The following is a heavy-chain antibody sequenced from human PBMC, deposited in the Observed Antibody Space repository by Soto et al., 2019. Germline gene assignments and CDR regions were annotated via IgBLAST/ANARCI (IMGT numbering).Heavy chain of an antibody. V-gene: IGHV3-23*01. CDR3: AKDPSGWYWFDP. D-gene: IGHD6-19*01. CDR1: GFTFSSYA. CDR2: ISGSGGST. J-gene: IGHJ5*02. Sequence: EVQLLESGGGLVQPGGSLRLSCAASGFTFSSYAMSWVRQAPGKGLEWVSAISGSGGSTYYADSVKGRFTISRDKSKNTLYLQMNSLRAEDTAVYYCAKDPSGWYWFDPWGQGTLVTVSS.